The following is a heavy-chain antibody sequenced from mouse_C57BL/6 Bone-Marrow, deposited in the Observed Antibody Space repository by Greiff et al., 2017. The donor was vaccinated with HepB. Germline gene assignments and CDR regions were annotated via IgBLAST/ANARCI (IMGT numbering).Heavy chain of an antibody. CDR2: IRNKANGYTT. V-gene: IGHV7-3*01. CDR3: AGYYYGSSYRDY. J-gene: IGHJ2*01. D-gene: IGHD1-1*01. Sequence: EVNLVESGGGLVQPGGSLSLSCAASGFTFTDYYMSWVRQPPGKALEWLGFIRNKANGYTTEYSASVKGRFTISRDNSQSILYLQMNALRAEDSATYYCAGYYYGSSYRDYWGQGTTLTVSS. CDR1: GFTFTDYY.